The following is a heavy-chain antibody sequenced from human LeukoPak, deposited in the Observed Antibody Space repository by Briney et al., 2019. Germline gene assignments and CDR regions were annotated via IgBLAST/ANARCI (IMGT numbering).Heavy chain of an antibody. CDR3: ARDIGIAGAADYFDY. CDR2: ISSSGSTI. V-gene: IGHV3-48*03. Sequence: PGGSLRLSCAASGFTFSSYEMNWVRQAPGKGLEWVSYISSSGSTICYADSVKGRFTISRDNAKNSLYLQMNSLRAEDTAVYYCARDIGIAGAADYFDYWGQGTLVTVSS. J-gene: IGHJ4*02. CDR1: GFTFSSYE. D-gene: IGHD1-26*01.